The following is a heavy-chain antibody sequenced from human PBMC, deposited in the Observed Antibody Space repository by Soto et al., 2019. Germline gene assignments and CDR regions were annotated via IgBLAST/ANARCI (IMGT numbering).Heavy chain of an antibody. Sequence: QVQLVESGGGLVMPGESLRLSCAASGFTFSDHYMSWIRQAPGKGLEWVSYISSSGNSMYYADSVKGRFTVSRDNAENSLYLQRNSLRAEDTAVYSVAKRAASGRHFDPWGQETWFSVSS. CDR2: ISSSGNSM. J-gene: IGHJ5*02. D-gene: IGHD6-13*01. CDR3: AKRAASGRHFDP. CDR1: GFTFSDHY. V-gene: IGHV3-11*01.